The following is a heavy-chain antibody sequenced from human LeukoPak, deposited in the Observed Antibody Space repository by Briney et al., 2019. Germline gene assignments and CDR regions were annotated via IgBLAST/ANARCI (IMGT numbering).Heavy chain of an antibody. J-gene: IGHJ5*02. CDR2: ISGSGGST. Sequence: GGSLRLSCAASGFTFSSYAMSWVRQAPGKGLEWVSAISGSGGSTYYADSVKGRFTISRDNSKNTLYLQMNSLRAEDTAVYYCAKEGDPFYDILTGYPNWFDPWGQGTLVTVSS. CDR3: AKEGDPFYDILTGYPNWFDP. CDR1: GFTFSSYA. V-gene: IGHV3-23*01. D-gene: IGHD3-9*01.